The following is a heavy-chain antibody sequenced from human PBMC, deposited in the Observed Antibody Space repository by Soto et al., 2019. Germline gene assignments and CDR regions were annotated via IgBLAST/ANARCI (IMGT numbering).Heavy chain of an antibody. CDR1: VFTFSNYA. CDR3: AKGRCASCYFADY. CDR2: ISDSGHDT. D-gene: IGHD2-21*01. V-gene: IGHV3-23*01. Sequence: PGGSLRLSCAASVFTFSNYAMNWVRQAPGKGLEWVSGISDSGHDTFYADSVKGRFTISRDNSKSTLYLQLSSLRAEDTAIYYCAKGRCASCYFADYWGQGSLVTVSS. J-gene: IGHJ4*02.